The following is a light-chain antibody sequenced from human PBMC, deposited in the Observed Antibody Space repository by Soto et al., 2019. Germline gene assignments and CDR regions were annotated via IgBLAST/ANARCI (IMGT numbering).Light chain of an antibody. J-gene: IGKJ2*01. CDR1: QSVASN. CDR2: GAS. Sequence: EIVMTQSPASLSVSPGDGATLSCRASQSVASNVAWYQQKPRQGPRLLIHGASTRAVGVPARFSGSGSGTDFTLTIHSLQSEDFAVYYCQQYHNWPPQYTFGQGTKLQIK. CDR3: QQYHNWPPQYT. V-gene: IGKV3-15*01.